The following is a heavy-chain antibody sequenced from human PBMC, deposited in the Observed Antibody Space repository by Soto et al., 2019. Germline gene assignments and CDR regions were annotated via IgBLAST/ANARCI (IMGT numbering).Heavy chain of an antibody. CDR2: INPNSGGT. V-gene: IGHV1-2*02. Sequence: GASVKISCKASGYTFTGYYMHWVRQAPGQGLEWMGWINPNSGGTNYAPKFQGRVTMTRDTSISTAYMDLSRLRSDDTAIYYCAPGSDYFDIWGPGTMVTVSS. CDR1: GYTFTGYY. J-gene: IGHJ3*02. CDR3: APGSDYFDI. D-gene: IGHD3-16*01.